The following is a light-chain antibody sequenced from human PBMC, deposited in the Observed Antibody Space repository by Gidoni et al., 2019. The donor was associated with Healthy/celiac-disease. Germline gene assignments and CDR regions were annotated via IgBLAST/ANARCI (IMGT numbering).Light chain of an antibody. CDR3: QQFNSYPRT. V-gene: IGKV1-13*02. J-gene: IGKJ2*01. Sequence: ALQFTQSPSSLSASVGDRVTITCRASQGISSALAWYQQKPGKAPKLLIYDASSLESGVPSRFSASRSRTDFTLTISSLQPEDFATYYCQQFNSYPRTFGQGTKLEIK. CDR1: QGISSA. CDR2: DAS.